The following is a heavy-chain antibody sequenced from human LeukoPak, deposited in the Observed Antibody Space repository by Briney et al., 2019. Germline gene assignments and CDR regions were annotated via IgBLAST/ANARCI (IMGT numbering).Heavy chain of an antibody. J-gene: IGHJ4*02. CDR1: GGSFSGYY. Sequence: SETLSLTCAVYGGSFSGYYWSWIRQPPGKGLEWIGYIYYSGSTNYNPSLKSRVTISVDTSKNQFSLKLSSVTAADTAVYYCARSRGLKSWLYFDYWGQGTLVTVSS. CDR2: IYYSGST. CDR3: ARSRGLKSWLYFDY. D-gene: IGHD3/OR15-3a*01. V-gene: IGHV4-59*01.